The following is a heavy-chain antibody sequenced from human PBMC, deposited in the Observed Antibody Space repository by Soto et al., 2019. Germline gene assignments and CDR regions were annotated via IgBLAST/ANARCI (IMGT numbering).Heavy chain of an antibody. Sequence: EVQLVESGGGLVKPGGSLRLSCTASGFIFSNARMSWVRQAPGKGLEWVGRIKSKIDGATTDYAAPVKGRFTISRDDSKNTLYLQMTRLKTADTAVYYCTTPGGGRLWFGEFQQSARVDVWGQGTTVTVSS. V-gene: IGHV3-15*01. CDR2: IKSKIDGATT. D-gene: IGHD3-10*01. CDR3: TTPGGGRLWFGEFQQSARVDV. J-gene: IGHJ6*02. CDR1: GFIFSNAR.